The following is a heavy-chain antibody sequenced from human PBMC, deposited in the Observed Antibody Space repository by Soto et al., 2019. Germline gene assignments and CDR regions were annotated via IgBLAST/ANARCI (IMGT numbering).Heavy chain of an antibody. V-gene: IGHV1-18*01. J-gene: IGHJ4*02. Sequence: QVQLVQSGAEVKKPGASVKVSCKASGYSFTSYGISWVRQAPGQGLEWMGWISAYNGNTNYAQKFQSRVTMTTNTSTTTVYMDLRSLRSDDTAVYYCARDWGLSGRLDYFDYWGQGTLVTVSS. D-gene: IGHD3-10*01. CDR3: ARDWGLSGRLDYFDY. CDR2: ISAYNGNT. CDR1: GYSFTSYG.